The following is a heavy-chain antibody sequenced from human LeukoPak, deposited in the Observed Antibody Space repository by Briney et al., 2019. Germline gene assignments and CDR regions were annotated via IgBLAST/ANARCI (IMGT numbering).Heavy chain of an antibody. CDR1: GGSFSGYY. CDR3: ARGRCYDI. J-gene: IGHJ4*02. V-gene: IGHV4-34*01. CDR2: INHSGST. Sequence: SETLSLTCAVYGGSFSGYYWSWIRQPPGKGLEWIGEINHSGSTNYNPSLKSRVTISVDTSKNQFSLKLSSVTAADTAVYYCARGRCYDIWGQGTLVTVSS. D-gene: IGHD2-2*01.